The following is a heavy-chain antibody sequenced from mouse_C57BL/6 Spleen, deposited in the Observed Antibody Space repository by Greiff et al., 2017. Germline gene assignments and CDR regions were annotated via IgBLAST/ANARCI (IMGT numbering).Heavy chain of an antibody. CDR3: ARQGDYGSSLLFAY. CDR1: GFSLTSYG. J-gene: IGHJ3*01. Sequence: VQLQQSGPGLVAPSQSLSITCTVSGFSLTSYGVHWVRQPPGKGLEWLVVIWSDGSTTYNSALKSRLSISKDNSKSQVFLKMNSLQTDDTAMYYCARQGDYGSSLLFAYWGQGTLVTVSA. CDR2: IWSDGST. D-gene: IGHD1-1*01. V-gene: IGHV2-6-1*01.